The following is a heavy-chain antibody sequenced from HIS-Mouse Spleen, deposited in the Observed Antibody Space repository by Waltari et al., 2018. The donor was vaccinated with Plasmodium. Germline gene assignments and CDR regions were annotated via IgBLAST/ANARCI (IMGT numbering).Heavy chain of an antibody. V-gene: IGHV3-48*01. CDR1: GFPFGSYS. D-gene: IGHD1-26*01. Sequence: EVQLVESGGGLVQPGGSLRLSCAASGFPFGSYSMPWVRLAPGKGLEWVSYISSSSSTIYYADSVKGRFTISRDNAKNSLYLQMNSLRAEDTAVYYCARVNSGSYYWFDPWGQGTLVTVSS. CDR2: ISSSSSTI. J-gene: IGHJ5*02. CDR3: ARVNSGSYYWFDP.